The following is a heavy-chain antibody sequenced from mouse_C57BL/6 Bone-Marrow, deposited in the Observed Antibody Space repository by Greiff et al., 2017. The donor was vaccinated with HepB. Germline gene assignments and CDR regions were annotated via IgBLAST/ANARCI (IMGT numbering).Heavy chain of an antibody. CDR3: TRRDLLWDY. CDR2: IDPETGGT. D-gene: IGHD2-1*01. Sequence: QVQLQQSGAELVRPGASVTLSCKASGYTFTDYEMHWVKQTPVHGLEWIGAIDPETGGTAYNQKFKGKAILTAYKSSSTAYMELRSLTSDDSAVYYCTRRDLLWDYWGQGTTLTVSS. CDR1: GYTFTDYE. J-gene: IGHJ2*01. V-gene: IGHV1-15*01.